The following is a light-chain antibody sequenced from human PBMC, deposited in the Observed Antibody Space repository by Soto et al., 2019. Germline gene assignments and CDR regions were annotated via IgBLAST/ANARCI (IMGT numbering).Light chain of an antibody. V-gene: IGKV3-20*01. CDR1: QSVSGSY. Sequence: DIVLTQSPGPLSLSPGERATLSCTXSQSVSGSYLAWYHQKPGQAPRVVIFGASGRATGIPDRFSGSGSGTDFTLTISRLEPEDVAVYYCQQYGSLSWTLGQGTKVDIK. CDR3: QQYGSLSWT. CDR2: GAS. J-gene: IGKJ1*01.